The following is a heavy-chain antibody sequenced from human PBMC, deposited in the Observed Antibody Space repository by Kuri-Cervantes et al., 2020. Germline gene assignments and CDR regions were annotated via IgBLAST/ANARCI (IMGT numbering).Heavy chain of an antibody. Sequence: LSLTCSASGFTFSSYGMHWVRQAPGKGLEWVAVIWYDGSNKYYADSVKGRFTISRDNSNNTLYLQMNSLRVEDTAVYYCAREDAAMTRGVYHFDHWGQGLLVTVSS. J-gene: IGHJ4*02. V-gene: IGHV3-33*01. CDR1: GFTFSSYG. D-gene: IGHD5/OR15-5a*01. CDR3: AREDAAMTRGVYHFDH. CDR2: IWYDGSNK.